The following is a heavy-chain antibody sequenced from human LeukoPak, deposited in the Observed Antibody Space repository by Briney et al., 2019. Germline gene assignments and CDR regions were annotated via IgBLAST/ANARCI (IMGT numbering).Heavy chain of an antibody. CDR2: INPNSGGT. D-gene: IGHD6-13*01. J-gene: IGHJ4*02. V-gene: IGHV1-2*02. CDR1: GYTFTGYY. CDR3: ARRYSSSWYFDC. Sequence: ASVKVSCKASGYTFTGYYMHWVRQAPGQGLEWMGWINPNSGGTNYAQKFQGRVTMTRDTSISTAYMELSRLRSDDTAVYYCARRYSSSWYFDCWGQGTLVTVSS.